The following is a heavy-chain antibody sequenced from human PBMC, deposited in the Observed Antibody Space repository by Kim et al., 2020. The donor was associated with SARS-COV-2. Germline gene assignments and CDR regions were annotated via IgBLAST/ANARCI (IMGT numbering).Heavy chain of an antibody. D-gene: IGHD3-22*01. V-gene: IGHV3-49*04. Sequence: GGSLRLSCTASGFTFGDYAMSWVRQAPGKGLEWVGFIRSKAYGGTTEYAASVKGRFTISRDASKSIAYLQMNSLKPEDTAVYYCTRDFHPNYYDSSGYYSLYYSYGMDVWGQGTTVTVSS. CDR1: GFTFGDYA. J-gene: IGHJ6*02. CDR3: TRDFHPNYYDSSGYYSLYYSYGMDV. CDR2: IRSKAYGGTT.